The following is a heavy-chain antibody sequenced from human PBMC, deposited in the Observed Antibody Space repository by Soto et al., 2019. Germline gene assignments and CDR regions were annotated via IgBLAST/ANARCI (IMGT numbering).Heavy chain of an antibody. J-gene: IGHJ3*02. V-gene: IGHV3-9*01. CDR3: AKEPGYDSSGYYRSEGAFDI. CDR2: ISWNSGSI. D-gene: IGHD3-22*01. CDR1: GFTFDDYA. Sequence: GGSLSLSCAASGFTFDDYAMHWVRPAPGKGLEMVSGISWNSGSIGYEDSVKGRFTISRDNAKNSLYLQMNSLRAEDTALYYCAKEPGYDSSGYYRSEGAFDIWGQGTMVTVPS.